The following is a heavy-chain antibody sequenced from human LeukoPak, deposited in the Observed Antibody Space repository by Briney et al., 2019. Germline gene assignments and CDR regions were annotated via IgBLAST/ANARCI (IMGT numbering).Heavy chain of an antibody. D-gene: IGHD4-17*01. J-gene: IGHJ4*02. CDR1: GYSISSGYY. V-gene: IGHV4-38-2*01. CDR3: ARVGYGDPIDY. Sequence: SETLSLTCAVSGYSISSGYYWGWIRQPPGKGLEWIGSIYHSGSTYYNPSLKSRVTISVDTSKNQFPLKLSSVTAADTAVYYCARVGYGDPIDYWGQGTLVTVSS. CDR2: IYHSGST.